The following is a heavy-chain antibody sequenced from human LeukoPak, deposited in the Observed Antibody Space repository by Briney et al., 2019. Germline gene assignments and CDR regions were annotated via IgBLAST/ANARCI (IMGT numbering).Heavy chain of an antibody. D-gene: IGHD3-10*01. CDR1: RGTFSSSA. Sequence: ASVKVSCKASRGTFSSSAISWVRQAPGQGLEWMGGIIPIFGTANYAQKFQGRVTITADESTSTAYMELSSLRSEDTAVFYCARGRFGLLWFGELERWGQGTLVTVSS. CDR2: IIPIFGTA. CDR3: ARGRFGLLWFGELER. V-gene: IGHV1-69*13. J-gene: IGHJ4*02.